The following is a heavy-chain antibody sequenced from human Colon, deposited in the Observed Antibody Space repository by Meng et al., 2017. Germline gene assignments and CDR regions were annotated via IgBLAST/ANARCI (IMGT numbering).Heavy chain of an antibody. V-gene: IGHV4-4*02. CDR1: SGSIGSSNW. CDR3: VRQGMTSYSWGY. J-gene: IGHJ4*02. D-gene: IGHD3-9*01. CDR2: ISQSGTT. Sequence: VQLQDSGPGLVKPSGTLSLSCAVSSGSIGSSNWWSWVRQPPGKGLEWIGEISQSGTTSYNPSLKSRVTITGDWSKNQFSLNLNSVTAADTALYYCVRQGMTSYSWGYWGQGTLVTVSS.